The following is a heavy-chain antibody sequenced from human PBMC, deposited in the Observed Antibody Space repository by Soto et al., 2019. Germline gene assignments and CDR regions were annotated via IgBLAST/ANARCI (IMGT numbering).Heavy chain of an antibody. V-gene: IGHV3-21*02. CDR3: TRDLMTIRGGYYHYYGMVA. J-gene: IGHJ6*02. CDR1: EFTFSVYS. D-gene: IGHD3-10*01. CDR2: ISSGSSYI. Sequence: DVQLEESGGGLVKPGGSLRLSCVASEFTFSVYSMNWVRQAPGKGLEWVSAISSGSSYIYYADSVKGRFTISSDNDNRTEFLDMTRGRVPHTAVYSCTRDLMTIRGGYYHYYGMVAWGPGTRVTVSS.